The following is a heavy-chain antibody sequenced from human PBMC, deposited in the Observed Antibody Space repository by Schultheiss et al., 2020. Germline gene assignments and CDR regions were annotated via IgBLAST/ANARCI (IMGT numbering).Heavy chain of an antibody. Sequence: GGSLRLSCAASGFTFSSYSMNWVRQAPGKGLEWVSYISSSSSTIYYADSVKGRFTISRDNAKNSLYLQMNSLRAEDTAVYYCAREGDYGDFGDYYYGMDVWGQGTTVTVSS. CDR1: GFTFSSYS. V-gene: IGHV3-48*01. D-gene: IGHD4-17*01. CDR3: AREGDYGDFGDYYYGMDV. J-gene: IGHJ6*02. CDR2: ISSSSSTI.